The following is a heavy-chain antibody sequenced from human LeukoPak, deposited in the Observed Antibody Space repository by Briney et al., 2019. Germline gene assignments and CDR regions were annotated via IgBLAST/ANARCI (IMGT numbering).Heavy chain of an antibody. D-gene: IGHD2-2*01. CDR1: GYTFTSYG. J-gene: IGHJ4*02. V-gene: IGHV1-18*01. CDR2: ISAYNGNT. CDR3: ARPQVRYCSSTSCYGRVDY. Sequence: ASVKVSCKASGYTFTSYGISWVRQAPGQGLEWMGWISAYNGNTNYAPKLQGRVTMTTDTTTSTAYLELRSLRSDDTAVYYCARPQVRYCSSTSCYGRVDYWGQGTLVTVSS.